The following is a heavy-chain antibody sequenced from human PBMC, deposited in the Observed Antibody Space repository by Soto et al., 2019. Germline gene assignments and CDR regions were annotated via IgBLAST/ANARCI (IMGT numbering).Heavy chain of an antibody. CDR3: TRGLFYWYFDL. J-gene: IGHJ2*01. CDR2: THHSGST. Sequence: VQLQESGPGLVKPSQTLSLTCTVSCASISSGGYYWSWIRQHPGKGLEWIGYTHHSGSTFYTPSLKSRVTMSVDTSKNQFSLKLSSVTAADTAVYYCTRGLFYWYFDLWGRGTLVTVSS. V-gene: IGHV4-31*03. CDR1: CASISSGGYY. D-gene: IGHD4-17*01.